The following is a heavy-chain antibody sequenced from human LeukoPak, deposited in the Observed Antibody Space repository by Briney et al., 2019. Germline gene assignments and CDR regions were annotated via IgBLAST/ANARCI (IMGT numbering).Heavy chain of an antibody. D-gene: IGHD1-26*01. J-gene: IGHJ4*02. CDR3: ARSPSSLIVGATTFDY. V-gene: IGHV4-59*01. Sequence: PSETLSLTCTVSGGSISFYYWTWIRQPPGKGLEWIGNIYYSGSTNYNPSLKSRVTISVDTSKNQFSLKLSSVTAADTAVYYCARSPSSLIVGATTFDYWGQGTLVTVSS. CDR2: IYYSGST. CDR1: GGSISFYY.